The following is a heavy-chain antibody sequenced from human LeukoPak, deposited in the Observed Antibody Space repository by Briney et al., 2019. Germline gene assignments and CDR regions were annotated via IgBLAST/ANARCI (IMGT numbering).Heavy chain of an antibody. J-gene: IGHJ3*02. Sequence: SETLSLTCTVSGGSISSSSYYWGWIRQPPGKGLEWIGSIYCSGGTYYNPSLKSRVTISVDTSKNQFSLKLSSVTPEDTAVYYCARVLSGGKPVSGAFDIWGQGTMVTVSS. CDR1: GGSISSSSYY. V-gene: IGHV4-39*01. CDR2: IYCSGGT. D-gene: IGHD1-26*01. CDR3: ARVLSGGKPVSGAFDI.